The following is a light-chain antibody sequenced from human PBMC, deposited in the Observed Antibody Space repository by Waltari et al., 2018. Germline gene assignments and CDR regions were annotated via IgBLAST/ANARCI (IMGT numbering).Light chain of an antibody. CDR1: SSDIDNYNY. V-gene: IGLV2-14*01. CDR2: EVI. Sequence: QSALTQPASVSGSPGQSITISCTGTSSDIDNYNYVSWYQQHPDKAPKLMIYEVINRPAGVSNRFSGSKSGNTASLTISGLQAADEADYYCSSYTSSSTYVGFGGGTKLTVL. CDR3: SSYTSSSTYVG. J-gene: IGLJ2*01.